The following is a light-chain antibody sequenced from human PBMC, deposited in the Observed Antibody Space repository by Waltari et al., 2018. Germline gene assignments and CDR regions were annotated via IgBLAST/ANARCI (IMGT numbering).Light chain of an antibody. J-gene: IGKJ1*01. CDR1: QSVSSN. CDR2: GAS. V-gene: IGKV3-15*01. Sequence: ELVMTQSPATLSVSPGERATLSCRASQSVSSNLAWYQQKPGQAPRLLIYGASTRATGIPARFSGSGSGTEFTLTISSLQSEDFAVYYCQQYNNWPRRTFGQGTKVEIK. CDR3: QQYNNWPRRT.